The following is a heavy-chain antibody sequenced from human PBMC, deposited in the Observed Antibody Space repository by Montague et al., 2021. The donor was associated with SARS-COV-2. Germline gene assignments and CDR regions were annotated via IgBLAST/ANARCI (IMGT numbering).Heavy chain of an antibody. CDR2: ISYDGSNK. CDR1: GFTFSSYA. D-gene: IGHD3-3*01. J-gene: IGHJ6*02. V-gene: IGHV3-30-3*01. Sequence: SLRLSCAASGFTFSSYAMHWVRQAPGKGLEWVAVISYDGSNKYYADSVKGRFTISRDNSKNTLYLQMNSLRAEDTAVYCCARDRDFWSGYLVFYYGMDVWGQGTTVTVSS. CDR3: ARDRDFWSGYLVFYYGMDV.